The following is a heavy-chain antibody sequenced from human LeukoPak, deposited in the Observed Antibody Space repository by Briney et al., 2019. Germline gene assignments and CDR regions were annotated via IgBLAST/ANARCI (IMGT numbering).Heavy chain of an antibody. CDR2: ISSNGGTT. Sequence: GGSLRLSCSASGFTFSDYVMHWVRQAPGEGLEYVSAISSNGGTTYYADSVKGRFPISRDNSKNTLYLQMSSLRADDTAVYYCVKDLSSSWYSDFDYWGQGTLVIVSS. J-gene: IGHJ4*02. CDR1: GFTFSDYV. D-gene: IGHD6-13*01. V-gene: IGHV3-64D*06. CDR3: VKDLSSSWYSDFDY.